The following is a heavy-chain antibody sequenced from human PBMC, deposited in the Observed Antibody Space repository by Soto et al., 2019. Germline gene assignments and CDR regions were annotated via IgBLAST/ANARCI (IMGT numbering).Heavy chain of an antibody. CDR2: ISYDGSDK. D-gene: IGHD3-10*01. CDR1: GFPFTSYG. J-gene: IGHJ4*02. Sequence: QVQLVESGGGVVQPGRSLRLSCAASGFPFTSYGMHWVREGPDKGLEWVAIISYDGSDKYYAGSVKGRFTISRDNSKNTLYLLMISLTPEDTVVYYCFGGQYYFHYRVQGALVIVSS. CDR3: FGGQYYFHY. V-gene: IGHV3-30*03.